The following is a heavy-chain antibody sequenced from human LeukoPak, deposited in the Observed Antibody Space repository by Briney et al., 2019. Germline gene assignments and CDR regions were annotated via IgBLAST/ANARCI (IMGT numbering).Heavy chain of an antibody. CDR2: MNPNSGNT. V-gene: IGHV1-8*03. Sequence: ASVKVSCKASGYTFTSYDINWVRQAPGQGLEWMGWMNPNSGNTGYAQKFQGRVTITRNTSISTAYMELSSLRSEDTAVDYCARGGLYYNYYYMDVWGKGTTVTVSS. CDR3: ARGGLYYNYYYMDV. CDR1: GYTFTSYD. J-gene: IGHJ6*03.